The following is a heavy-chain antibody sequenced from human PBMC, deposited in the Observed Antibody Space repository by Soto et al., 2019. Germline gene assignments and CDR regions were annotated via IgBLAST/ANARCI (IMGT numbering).Heavy chain of an antibody. CDR1: GGSISSGGYS. J-gene: IGHJ5*02. V-gene: IGHV4-30-2*01. D-gene: IGHD3-10*01. Sequence: SETLSLTCAVSGGSISSGGYSWSWIRQPPGKGLEWIGYIYHSGSTYYNPSLKSQDTISVDRSKNQFSLKLSSVTAADTAVYYCARERRVRGLYWFDPWGQGTLVTVSS. CDR3: ARERRVRGLYWFDP. CDR2: IYHSGST.